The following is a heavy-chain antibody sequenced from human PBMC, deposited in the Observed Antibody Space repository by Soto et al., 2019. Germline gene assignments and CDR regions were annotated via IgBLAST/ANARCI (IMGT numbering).Heavy chain of an antibody. CDR2: ISGSGGST. Sequence: PGGSPRLSCAASGFTFSSYAMSWVRQAPGKGLEWVSAISGSGGSTYYADSVKGRFTISRDNSKNTLYLQMNSLRAEDTAVYYCAKDQWLSDWFDPWGQGTLVTVSS. J-gene: IGHJ5*02. CDR3: AKDQWLSDWFDP. V-gene: IGHV3-23*01. D-gene: IGHD6-19*01. CDR1: GFTFSSYA.